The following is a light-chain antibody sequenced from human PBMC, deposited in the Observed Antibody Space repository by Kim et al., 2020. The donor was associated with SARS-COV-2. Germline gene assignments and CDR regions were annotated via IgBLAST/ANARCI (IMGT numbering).Light chain of an antibody. CDR1: QGIRND. V-gene: IGKV1-6*01. CDR2: AAH. Sequence: GERVTSTCRASQGIRNDLGWYQHKPGEAPRLLIYAAHSLQSGVPSRFSGSGSGTDFTLIISSLQPEDFGTYFCLQDYNFPYTFGQGTKLEI. J-gene: IGKJ2*01. CDR3: LQDYNFPYT.